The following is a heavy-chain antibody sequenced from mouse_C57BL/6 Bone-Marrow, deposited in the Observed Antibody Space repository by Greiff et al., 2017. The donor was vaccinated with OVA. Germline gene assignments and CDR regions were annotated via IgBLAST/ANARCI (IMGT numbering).Heavy chain of an antibody. CDR1: GFTFSSYA. Sequence: EVHLVESGGGLVKPGGSLKLSCAASGFTFSSYAMSWVRQTPEKRLEWVATISDGGSYTYYPDNVKGRFTISRDNAKNNLYLQMSHLKSEDTAMYYCARDYYGSSYSTGYFDVWGTGTTVTVSS. CDR2: ISDGGSYT. CDR3: ARDYYGSSYSTGYFDV. V-gene: IGHV5-4*01. D-gene: IGHD1-1*01. J-gene: IGHJ1*03.